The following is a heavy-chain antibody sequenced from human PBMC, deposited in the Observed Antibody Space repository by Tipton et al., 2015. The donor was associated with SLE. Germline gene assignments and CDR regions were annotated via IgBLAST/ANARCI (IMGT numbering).Heavy chain of an antibody. V-gene: IGHV3-20*04. CDR3: AKDIGNSGYLFDY. CDR2: LNWNGDST. J-gene: IGHJ4*02. Sequence: QLVQSGGGVVQPGRSLRLSCAASGFTFSSYGMHWVRQAPGKGLEWVSGLNWNGDSTGYADSVKGRFTISRDNAKNSLYLQMNSLRPEDTALYYCAKDIGNSGYLFDYWGQGTLVTVSS. CDR1: GFTFSSYG. D-gene: IGHD5-12*01.